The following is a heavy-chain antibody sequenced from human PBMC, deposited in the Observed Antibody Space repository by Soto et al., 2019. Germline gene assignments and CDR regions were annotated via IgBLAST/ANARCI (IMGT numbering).Heavy chain of an antibody. CDR3: ASLTWGYGSGSYSPVPYYYYGMDV. Sequence: PSETLSLTCTVSGGSISSYYWSWIRQPPGKGLEWIGYIYYSGSTNYNPALKSRVTISVDTSKNQFSLKLSSVTAADTAVYYCASLTWGYGSGSYSPVPYYYYGMDVWGQGTTVTVSS. D-gene: IGHD3-10*01. J-gene: IGHJ6*02. V-gene: IGHV4-59*01. CDR2: IYYSGST. CDR1: GGSISSYY.